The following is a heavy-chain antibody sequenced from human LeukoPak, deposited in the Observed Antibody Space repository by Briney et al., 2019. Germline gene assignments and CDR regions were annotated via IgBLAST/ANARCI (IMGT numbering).Heavy chain of an antibody. J-gene: IGHJ4*02. CDR1: GGSFSGYY. D-gene: IGHD2-2*02. CDR2: INHSGST. V-gene: IGHV4-34*01. Sequence: SETLSLTCAVDGGSFSGYYWSWIRQPPGKGLEWSGEINHSGSTNYNPSLKSRVTISVDTSKNQFSLKLSSVTASDTAVYSCARGRYCRSTRCYTSFDYWGQGTLVTVSS. CDR3: ARGRYCRSTRCYTSFDY.